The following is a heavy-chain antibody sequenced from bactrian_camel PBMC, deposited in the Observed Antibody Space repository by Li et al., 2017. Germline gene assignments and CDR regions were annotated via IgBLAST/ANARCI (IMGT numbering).Heavy chain of an antibody. V-gene: IGHV3S53*01. CDR1: GSIGLVNN. J-gene: IGHJ4*01. CDR3: AAESSFTSLPRDDASRC. CDR2: ITSDGRT. Sequence: VQLVESGGGSVQAGGSPRLSCVASGSIGLVNNIGWFRQAQGKEREGVATITSDGRTKYADSVEGRFTISRDSAKNTVYLQMNSLKPEATAVYYCAAESSFTSLPRDDASRCWGQGTQVTVS.